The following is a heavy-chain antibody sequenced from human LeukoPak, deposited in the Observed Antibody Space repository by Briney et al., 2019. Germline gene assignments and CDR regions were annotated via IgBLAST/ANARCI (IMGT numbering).Heavy chain of an antibody. D-gene: IGHD6-19*01. Sequence: GGSLRLPCAASGLSVSNNHMNWVRQAPGKGLEWVSVIYSGGKTYYTDPVKGRFTISRDNSKNTLYLQMISLRVEDTAVYYCAGGIAVAGLDYWGQGTLVTVSS. V-gene: IGHV3-53*01. CDR3: AGGIAVAGLDY. CDR2: IYSGGKT. CDR1: GLSVSNNH. J-gene: IGHJ4*02.